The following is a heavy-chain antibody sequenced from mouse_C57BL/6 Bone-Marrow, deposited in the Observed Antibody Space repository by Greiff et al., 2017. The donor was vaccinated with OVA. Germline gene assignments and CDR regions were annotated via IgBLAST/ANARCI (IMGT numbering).Heavy chain of an antibody. CDR1: GYTFTNYW. V-gene: IGHV1-63*01. J-gene: IGHJ4*01. D-gene: IGHD3-2*02. CDR2: IYPGGGYT. CDR3: ARDSSGYVEGAMDY. Sequence: VQLQQSGAELVRPGTSVKMSCKASGYTFTNYWIGWAKQRPGHGLEWIGDIYPGGGYTNYNEKFKGKATLTADKSSSTAYMQFSSLTSEDSAIYYCARDSSGYVEGAMDYWGQGTSVTVSS.